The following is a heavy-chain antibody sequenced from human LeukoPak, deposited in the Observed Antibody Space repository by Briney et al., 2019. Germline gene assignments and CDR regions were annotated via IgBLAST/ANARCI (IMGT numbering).Heavy chain of an antibody. D-gene: IGHD3-22*01. CDR1: GFTVSSNY. CDR3: ARDYYDSSRYTPSYYYYYGLDV. Sequence: GGSLRLSCAASGFTVSSNYMSWVRQAPVKGLEWVSVIYSGGSTYYADSVKGRFTISRDNSKNTLYLQMNSLRAEDTAVYYCARDYYDSSRYTPSYYYYYGLDVWGQGTTVTVSS. CDR2: IYSGGST. J-gene: IGHJ6*02. V-gene: IGHV3-66*01.